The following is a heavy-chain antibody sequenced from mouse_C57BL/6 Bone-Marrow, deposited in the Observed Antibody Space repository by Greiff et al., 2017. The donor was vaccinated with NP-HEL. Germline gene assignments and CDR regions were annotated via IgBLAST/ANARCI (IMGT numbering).Heavy chain of an antibody. CDR2: IYPRSGNT. J-gene: IGHJ3*01. CDR1: GYTFTSYG. CDR3: ARTLYYYGSSYAY. Sequence: QVQLQQSGAELARPGASVKLSCKASGYTFTSYGISWVKQRTGQGLEWIGEIYPRSGNTYYNEKFKGKATLTADKSSSTAYMEIRSLTSEDSAVYFCARTLYYYGSSYAYWGQGTLVTVSA. V-gene: IGHV1-81*01. D-gene: IGHD1-1*01.